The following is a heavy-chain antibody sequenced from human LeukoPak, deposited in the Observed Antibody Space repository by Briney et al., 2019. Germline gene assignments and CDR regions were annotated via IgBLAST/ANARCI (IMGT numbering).Heavy chain of an antibody. CDR3: ARVEPQAGVDY. J-gene: IGHJ4*02. D-gene: IGHD6-13*01. V-gene: IGHV3-30*03. CDR2: ISYDGSNK. CDR1: GFSFSSYG. Sequence: GGSLRLSCEASGFSFSSYGMHWVRQAPGKGLEWVAVISYDGSNKNYADSVKGRFTISRDTSKNTLYLQMNSLRAEDTAMYYCARVEPQAGVDYWGQGTLVTVSS.